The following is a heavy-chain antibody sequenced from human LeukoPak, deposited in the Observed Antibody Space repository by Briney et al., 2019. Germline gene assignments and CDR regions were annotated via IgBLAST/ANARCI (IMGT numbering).Heavy chain of an antibody. CDR2: INWXXGST. V-gene: IGHV3-20*03. CDR3: ARESGGYYDFWSGYLYYFDY. Sequence: XXHAPXXXXXWVSGINWXXGSTDYADSVKGRFTISRDNAKNSLYLQMNSLRAEDTALYYCARESGGYYDFWSGYLYYFDYWGQGTLVTVSS. J-gene: IGHJ4*02. D-gene: IGHD3-3*01.